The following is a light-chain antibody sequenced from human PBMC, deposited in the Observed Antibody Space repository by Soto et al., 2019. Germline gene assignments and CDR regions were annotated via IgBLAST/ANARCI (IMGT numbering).Light chain of an antibody. Sequence: EIVMTQSPATLSVSPGESATLSCRASQTVSTNLAWYQCKPGQPPRLLIYSASTGAAGLPATFSGSGSGTDFSLTFNSLQSDDFALYVCQQYNAWPWTFGQGTKGELK. CDR1: QTVSTN. J-gene: IGKJ1*01. CDR2: SAS. V-gene: IGKV3-15*01. CDR3: QQYNAWPWT.